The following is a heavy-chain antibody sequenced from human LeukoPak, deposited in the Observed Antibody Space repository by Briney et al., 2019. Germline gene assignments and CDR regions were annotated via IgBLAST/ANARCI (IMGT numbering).Heavy chain of an antibody. D-gene: IGHD2-8*02. CDR1: GLSFSTAW. V-gene: IGHV3-15*01. Sequence: PGGSLRLSCAASGLSFSTAWMGWVRQAPGKGLEWVGRIKSKSDDGTAVYTAPVKGRFTISRDDSKDTLYLQMNSLKTEDTAVYYCYTDTDGGLVHWGQGTLLTVSS. CDR2: IKSKSDDGTA. CDR3: YTDTDGGLVH. J-gene: IGHJ4*02.